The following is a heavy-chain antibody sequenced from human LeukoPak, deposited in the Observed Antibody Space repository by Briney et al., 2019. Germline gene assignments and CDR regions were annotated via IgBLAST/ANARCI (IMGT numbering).Heavy chain of an antibody. J-gene: IGHJ6*03. CDR1: GYTFTSYG. CDR2: ISAYNGNT. D-gene: IGHD4-11*01. CDR3: ARYLRSNNYYYYYMDV. V-gene: IGHV1-18*01. Sequence: ASVKVSCKASGYTFTSYGISWVRQAPGQGLEWMGWISAYNGNTNYAQKLQGRVTMTTDTSTSTAYMELRSLRSDDTAVYYCARYLRSNNYYYYYMDVWGKGATVTVSS.